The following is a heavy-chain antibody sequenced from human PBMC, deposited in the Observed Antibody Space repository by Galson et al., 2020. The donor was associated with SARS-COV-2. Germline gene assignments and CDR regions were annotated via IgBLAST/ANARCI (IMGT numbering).Heavy chain of an antibody. Sequence: GESLKISCKTSGYTFTSHGISWVRQAPGQGLEWMGWISTYNGDTYYAPKVQGRITITTDTSTSTAYMGLRSLRSDDSAVYYCSGDFWYYAAGGDVWGQGTLVPVTS. V-gene: IGHV1-18*01. CDR3: SGDFWYYAAGGDV. CDR2: ISTYNGDT. D-gene: IGHD3-10*01. J-gene: IGHJ4*02. CDR1: GYTFTSHG.